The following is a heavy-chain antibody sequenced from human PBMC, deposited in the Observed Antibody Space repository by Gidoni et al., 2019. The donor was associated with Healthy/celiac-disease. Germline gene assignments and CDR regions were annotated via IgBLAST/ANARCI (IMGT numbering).Heavy chain of an antibody. Sequence: QVQLQQWGAGLLKPSETLSLTCAVYGGSFSGYYWSWIRQPPGKGLEWIGEINHSGSTNYNPSLKSRVTISVDTSKNQFSLKLSSVTAADTAVYYCARDPLVVPAALTPSDAFDIWGQGTMVTVSS. J-gene: IGHJ3*02. CDR1: GGSFSGYY. CDR2: INHSGST. CDR3: ARDPLVVPAALTPSDAFDI. V-gene: IGHV4-34*01. D-gene: IGHD2-2*01.